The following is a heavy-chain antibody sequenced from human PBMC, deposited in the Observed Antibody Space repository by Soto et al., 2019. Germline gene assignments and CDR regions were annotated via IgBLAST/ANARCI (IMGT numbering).Heavy chain of an antibody. Sequence: GGSLRLSCEASGFSIFNHAMTWVRQAPGKGLEWVSAISGGGQGTYYVDSVKGRFTISRDNSKNLVYLQMDSLRVEDTATYFCAKVGVAISGDYYWGQGILVTVSS. CDR2: ISGGGQGT. CDR3: AKVGVAISGDYY. CDR1: GFSIFNHA. V-gene: IGHV3-23*01. D-gene: IGHD3-3*01. J-gene: IGHJ4*02.